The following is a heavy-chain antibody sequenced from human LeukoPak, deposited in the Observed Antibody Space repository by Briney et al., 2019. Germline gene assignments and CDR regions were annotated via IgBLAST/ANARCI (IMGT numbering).Heavy chain of an antibody. V-gene: IGHV3-21*01. CDR3: ARKRGAAMAPSYFAY. J-gene: IGHJ4*02. Sequence: GGSLRLSCAASGFTFSSYSMNWVRQAPGKGLEWVSSISSSSSYIYYADSVKGRFTISRDNAKNSLYLQMNSLRAEDTAVYYCARKRGAAMAPSYFAYWGQGTLVTVSS. CDR2: ISSSSSYI. CDR1: GFTFSSYS. D-gene: IGHD5-18*01.